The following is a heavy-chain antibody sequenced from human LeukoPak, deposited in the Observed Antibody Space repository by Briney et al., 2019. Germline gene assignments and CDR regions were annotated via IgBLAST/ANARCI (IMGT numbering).Heavy chain of an antibody. CDR2: ISGSGGST. CDR1: GFTFSSYA. V-gene: IGHV3-23*01. CDR3: AKSQVGRQFDY. Sequence: GGSLRLPCAASGFTFSSYAMSWVRQAPGKGLEWVSAISGSGGSTYYADTVKGRFTISRDNSKNTLYLQMNSLRAEDTAVYYCAKSQVGRQFDYWGQGTLVTVSS. J-gene: IGHJ4*02.